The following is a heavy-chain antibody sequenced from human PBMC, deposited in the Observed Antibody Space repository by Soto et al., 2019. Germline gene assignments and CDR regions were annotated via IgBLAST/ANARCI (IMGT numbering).Heavy chain of an antibody. Sequence: GGSLRLSCAASGFTFSSYAMHWVRQAPGKGLEWVAVISYDGSNKYYADSVKGRFTISRDNSKNTLYLQMNSLRAEDTAVYYCARIPAPYYYDSSGSKGYFDYWGQGTLVTVSS. D-gene: IGHD3-22*01. CDR1: GFTFSSYA. V-gene: IGHV3-30-3*01. J-gene: IGHJ4*02. CDR3: ARIPAPYYYDSSGSKGYFDY. CDR2: ISYDGSNK.